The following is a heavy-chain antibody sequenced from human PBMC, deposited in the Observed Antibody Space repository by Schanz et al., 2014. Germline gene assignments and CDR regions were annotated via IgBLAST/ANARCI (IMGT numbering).Heavy chain of an antibody. D-gene: IGHD6-13*01. CDR3: ARDGEAAAGCDY. CDR2: INPSGGST. J-gene: IGHJ4*02. V-gene: IGHV1-46*03. CDR1: NYIFTKYY. Sequence: QVQLVQSGAEVKKPGVSVKVSCKASNYIFTKYYIHCVRQAPGQGLEWMGIINPSGGSTSYAQKFQGRVTMTRDTSTSTVYMELSSLRSEDTAVYYCARDGEAAAGCDYWGQGTLVTVSS.